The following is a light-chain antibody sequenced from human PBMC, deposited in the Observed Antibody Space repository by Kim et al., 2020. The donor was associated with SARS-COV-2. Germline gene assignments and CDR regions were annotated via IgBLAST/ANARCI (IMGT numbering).Light chain of an antibody. J-gene: IGKJ2*01. CDR1: QSVNSN. V-gene: IGKV3-15*01. CDR2: GAS. CDR3: QQYENWPPYT. Sequence: TRACTSSQSVNSNLAWAQQKRGQSPPLLIFGASTRATGVPARFSGRGFGTEFSFTISSLQSEDFAIYYCQQYENWPPYTFGQGTKLEI.